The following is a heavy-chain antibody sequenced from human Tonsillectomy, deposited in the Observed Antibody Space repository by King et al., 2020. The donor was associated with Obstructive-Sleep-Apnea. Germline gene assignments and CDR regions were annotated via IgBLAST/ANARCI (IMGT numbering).Heavy chain of an antibody. CDR2: ISSSSGYI. Sequence: VQLVESGGGLVKPGGSLRLSCAASGFTFSSYNMNWVRQAPGKGLEWVSSISSSSGYIYYADSVKGRFTISRDNAKSSLYLQMNSLRVKDTAVYYCASAQAAAAPFDYWGQGTLVTVSS. V-gene: IGHV3-21*01. CDR3: ASAQAAAAPFDY. CDR1: GFTFSSYN. D-gene: IGHD6-13*01. J-gene: IGHJ4*02.